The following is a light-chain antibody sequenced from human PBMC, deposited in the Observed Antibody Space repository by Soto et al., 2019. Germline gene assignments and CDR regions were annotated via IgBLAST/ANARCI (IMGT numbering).Light chain of an antibody. CDR3: QQYNDWPRT. CDR2: GAS. CDR1: QSVSSN. J-gene: IGKJ1*01. Sequence: EIVMTQSPATLSLSPGERATLSCMASQSVSSNLAWDQQKPGQAPRLLIYGASTRATGVPARFSGSGSGTEFTLTISTLQSEDFATYYCQQYNDWPRTFGQGTKVDIK. V-gene: IGKV3-15*01.